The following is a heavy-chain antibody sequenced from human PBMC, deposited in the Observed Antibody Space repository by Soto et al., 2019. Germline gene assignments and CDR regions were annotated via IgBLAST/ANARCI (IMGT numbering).Heavy chain of an antibody. V-gene: IGHV1-18*01. Sequence: QVQLVQSGGEVKKPGASVKVSCKTSGYTFTDYSISWVRQAPGQGLERMGWISAYNGNTNYAQKLQGRGTMTTDTSTSTAYMELRSLRSDDTAVYYCVSNWFDFWGQGTLVTVSS. CDR1: GYTFTDYS. CDR2: ISAYNGNT. CDR3: VSNWFDF. J-gene: IGHJ5*01.